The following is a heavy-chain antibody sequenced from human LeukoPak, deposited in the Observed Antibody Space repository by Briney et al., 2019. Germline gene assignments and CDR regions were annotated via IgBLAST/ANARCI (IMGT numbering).Heavy chain of an antibody. J-gene: IGHJ4*02. D-gene: IGHD2-8*02. V-gene: IGHV3-7*01. CDR2: IKEDGNEK. CDR3: ASDRGYCTAGYCNSYRSDY. Sequence: PGGSLRLSCVVSGLRFSGYWMSWVRQAPGKGLEWVANIKEDGNEKYYVDSVKGRFTISRDNAKNSLYLQMNSLRAEDTAVYYCASDRGYCTAGYCNSYRSDYWGQGTLVTVSS. CDR1: GLRFSGYW.